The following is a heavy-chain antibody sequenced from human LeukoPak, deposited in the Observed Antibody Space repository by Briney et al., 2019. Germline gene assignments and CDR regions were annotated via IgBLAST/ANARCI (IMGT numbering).Heavy chain of an antibody. CDR1: GDSISSGPYY. J-gene: IGHJ4*02. D-gene: IGHD3-22*01. V-gene: IGHV4-39*01. Sequence: SETLSLTCTVSGDSISSGPYYWGWIRQPPGKGLEWIGNIYYGENTYYNPSLKSRVTISIDTSNNQFYLKLSSLTAADTAVYYCARRDDSSGYYKIFDYWGQGTLVTVSS. CDR2: IYYGENT. CDR3: ARRDDSSGYYKIFDY.